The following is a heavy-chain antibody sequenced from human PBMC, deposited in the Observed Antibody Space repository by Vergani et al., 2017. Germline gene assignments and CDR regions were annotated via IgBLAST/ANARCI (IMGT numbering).Heavy chain of an antibody. CDR1: GFTFSSYS. J-gene: IGHJ4*02. D-gene: IGHD3-10*01. Sequence: EVQLVESGGGLVKPGGSLRLSCAASGFTFSSYSMNWVRQAPGKGLEWVSSISSSSSYIYYADSVKGRFTISRDNAKNSLYLQMNSLRAEDTAVYYCVRYGRFGDFFDYWGQGTLVTVSS. CDR2: ISSSSSYI. V-gene: IGHV3-21*01. CDR3: VRYGRFGDFFDY.